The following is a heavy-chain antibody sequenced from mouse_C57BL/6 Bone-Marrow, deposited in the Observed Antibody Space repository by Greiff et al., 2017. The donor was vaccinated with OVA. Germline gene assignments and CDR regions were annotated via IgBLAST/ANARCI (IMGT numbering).Heavy chain of an antibody. CDR1: GYSFTGYY. V-gene: IGHV1-42*01. J-gene: IGHJ4*01. CDR2: INPSTGGT. Sequence: LQQSGPELVKPGASVKISCKASGYSFTGYYMNWVKQSPEKSLEWIGEINPSTGGTTYNQKFKAKATLTVDKSSSTAYMQLKSLTSEDSAVYYCAICPYAYAMDYWGQGTSVTVSS. CDR3: AICPYAYAMDY. D-gene: IGHD1-1*01.